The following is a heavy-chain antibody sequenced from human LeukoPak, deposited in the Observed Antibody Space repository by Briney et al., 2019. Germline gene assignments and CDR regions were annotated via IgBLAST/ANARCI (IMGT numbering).Heavy chain of an antibody. J-gene: IGHJ3*02. CDR3: ARASLIVVVVAASPGAIDI. CDR1: GFTFSSYS. CDR2: ISGSGGST. V-gene: IGHV3-23*01. D-gene: IGHD2-15*01. Sequence: PGGTLRLSCAASGFTFSSYSMSWVRQAPGKGLEWVSAISGSGGSTYYADSVKGGFTIFRDNSKHILYLQMNSLRAKATAVYYYARASLIVVVVAASPGAIDIWGQGTMVTVSS.